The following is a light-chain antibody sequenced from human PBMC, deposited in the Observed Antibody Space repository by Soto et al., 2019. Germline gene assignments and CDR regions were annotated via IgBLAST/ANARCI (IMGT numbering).Light chain of an antibody. V-gene: IGKV1-39*01. CDR2: TAS. Sequence: DIQMTQSPSSLSAFVGDRVTITCRTSQPISDYLNWYQQKPGKDPSLLIYTASTLQTGVPSRFSGSGSGTHFTLTISSVHPEDFATYYCQQSYNTPRTFGQGTRVEIK. J-gene: IGKJ1*01. CDR3: QQSYNTPRT. CDR1: QPISDY.